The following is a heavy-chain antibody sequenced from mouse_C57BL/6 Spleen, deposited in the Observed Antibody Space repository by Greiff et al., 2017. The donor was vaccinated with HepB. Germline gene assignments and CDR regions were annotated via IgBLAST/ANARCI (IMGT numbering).Heavy chain of an antibody. D-gene: IGHD1-1*01. CDR2: IYPGSGNT. CDR3: ARNYGRV. CDR1: GNTFTDYY. J-gene: IGHJ1*03. V-gene: IGHV1-76*01. Sequence: QVQLKESGAELVRPGASVKLSCKASGNTFTDYYINWVKQRPGQGLEWIARIYPGSGNTYYNEKLKGKATLTAEQSSSTAYMQLSSLTSEDSAVYFCARNYGRVWGTGTTVTVSS.